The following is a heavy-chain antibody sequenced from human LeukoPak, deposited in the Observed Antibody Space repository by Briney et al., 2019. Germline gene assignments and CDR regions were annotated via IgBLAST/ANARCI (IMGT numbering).Heavy chain of an antibody. CDR3: ARDRGYGSGSYYNSPPPYYFDY. V-gene: IGHV3-21*01. Sequence: GGSLRLSCAASGFTFDSYSMNWVRQAPGKGLEGVSSITSSSNYIYYADSVKGRFTISRDNAKNSLYLQMNSLRAEDTAVYYCARDRGYGSGSYYNSPPPYYFDYWGQGTLVTVSS. CDR2: ITSSSNYI. CDR1: GFTFDSYS. J-gene: IGHJ4*02. D-gene: IGHD3-10*01.